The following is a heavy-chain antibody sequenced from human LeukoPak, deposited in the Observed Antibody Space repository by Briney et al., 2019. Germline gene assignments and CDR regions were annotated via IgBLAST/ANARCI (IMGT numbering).Heavy chain of an antibody. Sequence: GGSLRLSCAASGFPFGSYYMNWVRQAPGKGLEWVANINQDGSEKYYVDSVKGRFTISRDNAKDSLYLQMNTLRAEDTAVYYCARQEYYYDSGGFQHWGQGTLVTVSS. D-gene: IGHD3-10*01. CDR1: GFPFGSYY. J-gene: IGHJ1*01. CDR3: ARQEYYYDSGGFQH. V-gene: IGHV3-7*01. CDR2: INQDGSEK.